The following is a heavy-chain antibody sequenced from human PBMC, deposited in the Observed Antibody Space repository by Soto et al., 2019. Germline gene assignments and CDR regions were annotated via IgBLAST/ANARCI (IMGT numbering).Heavy chain of an antibody. CDR2: ISSSGSTI. J-gene: IGHJ4*02. Sequence: PGGSLRLSCAASGFTFSDYYMSWIRQAPGKGLEWVSYISSSGSTIYYADSVNGRFTISRDNAKNSLYLQMNSLRAEDTAVYYCARDYQSLAQTKTIFGVVITPQRFDYWGQGTLVTVSS. D-gene: IGHD3-3*01. CDR3: ARDYQSLAQTKTIFGVVITPQRFDY. CDR1: GFTFSDYY. V-gene: IGHV3-11*01.